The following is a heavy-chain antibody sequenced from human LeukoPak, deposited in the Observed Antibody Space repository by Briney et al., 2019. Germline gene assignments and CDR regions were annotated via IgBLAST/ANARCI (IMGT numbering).Heavy chain of an antibody. CDR3: ARSGLDILTPFDAFDI. CDR2: ISSSSSTI. J-gene: IGHJ3*02. V-gene: IGHV3-48*01. CDR1: GFTFSSYS. Sequence: PGGSLRLSCAASGFTFSSYSMNWVRQAPGEGLEWVSYISSSSSTIYYADSVKGRFTISRDNAKNSLYLQMNSLRAEDTAVYYCARSGLDILTPFDAFDIWGQGTMVTVSS. D-gene: IGHD3-9*01.